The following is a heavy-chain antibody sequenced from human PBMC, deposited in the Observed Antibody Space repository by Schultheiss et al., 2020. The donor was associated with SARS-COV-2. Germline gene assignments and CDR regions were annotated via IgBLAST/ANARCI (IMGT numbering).Heavy chain of an antibody. CDR2: ISAYNGNT. V-gene: IGHV1-18*01. J-gene: IGHJ5*02. D-gene: IGHD6-6*01. CDR1: GYTFTSYG. Sequence: ASVKVSCKASGYTFTSYGISWVRQAPGQGLEWMGWISAYNGNTNYAQKLQGRVTMTTDTSTSTAYMELRSLRSDDTAVYYCARSRGSIAARSNLNWFDPWGQGTLVTVSS. CDR3: ARSRGSIAARSNLNWFDP.